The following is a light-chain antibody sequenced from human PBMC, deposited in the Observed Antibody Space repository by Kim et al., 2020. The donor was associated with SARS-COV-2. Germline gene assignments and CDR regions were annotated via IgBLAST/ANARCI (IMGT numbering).Light chain of an antibody. Sequence: QKVTISCSGSSSNIGGNSVSWYQQLPGTAPKLLIYDNNKRPSGIPDRFSGSKSGTSATLGITGLQTGDEADYYCGTWDNSLSAGGVFGGGTQLTVL. V-gene: IGLV1-51*01. CDR2: DNN. CDR1: SSNIGGNS. J-gene: IGLJ3*02. CDR3: GTWDNSLSAGGV.